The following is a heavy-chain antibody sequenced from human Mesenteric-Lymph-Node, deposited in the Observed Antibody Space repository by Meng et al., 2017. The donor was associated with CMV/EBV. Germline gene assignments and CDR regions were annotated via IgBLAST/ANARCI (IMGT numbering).Heavy chain of an antibody. V-gene: IGHV3-13*01. D-gene: IGHD2-21*01. J-gene: IGHJ6*02. CDR3: VREVVIALRGRYYYYGMDV. Sequence: GESLKISCVASGLTFSDYDMHWVRQVTGKGLEWVSGIGTAGNTHYPGSVQGRFTISRENAKNSLYLQMNSLRDGDTGVYYCVREVVIALRGRYYYYGMDVWGQGTTVTVSS. CDR1: GLTFSDYD. CDR2: IGTAGNT.